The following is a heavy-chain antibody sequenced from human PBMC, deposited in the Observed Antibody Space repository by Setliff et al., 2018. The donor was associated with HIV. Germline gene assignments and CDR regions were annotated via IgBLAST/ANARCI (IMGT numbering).Heavy chain of an antibody. J-gene: IGHJ5*02. Sequence: SETLSLTCSVPGDSISNYFWTWIRQPAGKGLEWIGRINTRGNTNYNPSLKSRVTMSIDTSKNQFSLNLASVTAADTAVYYCARDDSVWGGNNWFETWGQGTLVTVSS. D-gene: IGHD3-16*01. V-gene: IGHV4-4*07. CDR3: ARDDSVWGGNNWFET. CDR1: GDSISNYF. CDR2: INTRGNT.